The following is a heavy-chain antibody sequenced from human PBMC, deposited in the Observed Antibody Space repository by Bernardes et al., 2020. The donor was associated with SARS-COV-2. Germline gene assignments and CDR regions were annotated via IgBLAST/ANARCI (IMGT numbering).Heavy chain of an antibody. CDR1: GGSISSSSYY. Sequence: SETLSLTCTVSGGSISSSSYYWGWIRQPPGKGLEWIGSIYSSGSTYYNPSLKSRVTISVDTSKNQFSLKLSSVTAADTAVYYCARGVWFGELLSSCMDVWGQGTTVTVSS. V-gene: IGHV4-39*01. CDR2: IYSSGST. D-gene: IGHD3-10*01. J-gene: IGHJ6*02. CDR3: ARGVWFGELLSSCMDV.